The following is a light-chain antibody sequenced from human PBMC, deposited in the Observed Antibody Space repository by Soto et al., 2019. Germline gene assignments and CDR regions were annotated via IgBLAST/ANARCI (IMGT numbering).Light chain of an antibody. CDR3: QQSYSTPQT. V-gene: IGKV1-39*01. CDR1: QSISSY. J-gene: IGKJ1*01. Sequence: DSQMTQSPSSVSASVGDRVTITCRASQSISSYLNWYQQKPGKAPKLLIYAASSLQSGVPSRFSGSGSGTDFTLTISSLQPEDFATYYCQQSYSTPQTFGQGTKVEIK. CDR2: AAS.